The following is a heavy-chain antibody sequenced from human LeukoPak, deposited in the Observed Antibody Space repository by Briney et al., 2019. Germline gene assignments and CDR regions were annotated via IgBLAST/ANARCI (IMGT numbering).Heavy chain of an antibody. CDR3: ARDTGWYFDL. V-gene: IGHV3-74*01. CDR1: GFTFSGYW. D-gene: IGHD4-17*01. CDR2: ITGDGSST. J-gene: IGHJ2*01. Sequence: GSLRLSCAASGFTFSGYWMHWVRQPPGKGLVWVSRITGDGSSTTYADSVKGRFTISRDNAKNTLYLQMISLRAEDTAVYYCARDTGWYFDLWGRGTLVTVSS.